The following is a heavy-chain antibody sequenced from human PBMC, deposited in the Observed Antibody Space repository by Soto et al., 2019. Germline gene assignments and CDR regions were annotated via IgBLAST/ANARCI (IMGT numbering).Heavy chain of an antibody. V-gene: IGHV3-33*01. CDR3: ARGHYQDSSGHLDS. CDR1: GFTFSRYG. J-gene: IGHJ4*02. Sequence: QVQLVESGGGVVQPGRSLRLSCAASGFTFSRYGMHWVRQAPGKGLEWVAVIWYDGNNNFYADSVRDRFTISRDNSKNTVYLQMNSLRAEDTAVYYCARGHYQDSSGHLDSWGQGTLVTVSS. CDR2: IWYDGNNN. D-gene: IGHD3-22*01.